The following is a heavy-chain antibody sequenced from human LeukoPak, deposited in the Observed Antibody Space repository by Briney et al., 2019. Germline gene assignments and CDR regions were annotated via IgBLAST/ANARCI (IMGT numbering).Heavy chain of an antibody. D-gene: IGHD2-15*01. V-gene: IGHV3-20*04. CDR2: IIWNGDKT. CDR1: RFKFDDYD. J-gene: IGHJ5*01. CDR3: ARDPCCSGRAGCYFEDWFAP. Sequence: GGSLRLSRAAPRFKFDDYDMSWVRQVPGKGLEWVSGIIWNGDKTCYADSVRGRFAISRDNTKKSLYLQMSSPRAEDTALYYWARDPCCSGRAGCYFEDWFAPWGGGPSVSVPS.